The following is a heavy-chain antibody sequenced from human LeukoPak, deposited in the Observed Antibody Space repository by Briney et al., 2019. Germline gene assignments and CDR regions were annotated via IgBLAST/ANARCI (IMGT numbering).Heavy chain of an antibody. CDR1: RFTFSSYG. CDR3: AKDGSPWGYYYDSSGYYYY. D-gene: IGHD3-22*01. V-gene: IGHV3-30*02. J-gene: IGHJ4*02. CDR2: IRYDGSNK. Sequence: PGGSLRLSCAASRFTFSSYGMHWVRQAPGKGLEWVAFIRYDGSNKYYADSVKGRFTISRDNSRNTLYLQMNSLRAEDTAVYYCAKDGSPWGYYYDSSGYYYYWGQGTLVTVSS.